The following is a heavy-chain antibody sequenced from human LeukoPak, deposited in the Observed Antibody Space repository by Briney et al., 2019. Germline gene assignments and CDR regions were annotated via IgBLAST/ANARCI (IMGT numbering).Heavy chain of an antibody. D-gene: IGHD1-7*01. V-gene: IGHV4-59*01. CDR1: GGSISSYY. J-gene: IGHJ4*02. CDR2: IYYSGST. Sequence: SETLSLTCTVSGGSISSYYWSWIQQPPGKGLEWIGYIYYSGSTNYNPSLKSRATISVDTSKNQFSLKLSSVTAADTAVYYCARAGELELRDGYFDYWGQGTLVTVSS. CDR3: ARAGELELRDGYFDY.